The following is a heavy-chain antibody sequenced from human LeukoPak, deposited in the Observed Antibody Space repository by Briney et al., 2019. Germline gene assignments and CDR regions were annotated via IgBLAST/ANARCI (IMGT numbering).Heavy chain of an antibody. CDR2: INPNSGGT. Sequence: GASVKVSCKSSGYTFTGYYMHWVRQAPGQGLEWMGWINPNSGGTNYAQKFQGRVTMTRDTSISTAYMELSRLRSDDTAVYYCARAGHVLLWFGEERYFDYWGQGTLVTVSS. J-gene: IGHJ4*02. D-gene: IGHD3-10*01. CDR1: GYTFTGYY. V-gene: IGHV1-2*02. CDR3: ARAGHVLLWFGEERYFDY.